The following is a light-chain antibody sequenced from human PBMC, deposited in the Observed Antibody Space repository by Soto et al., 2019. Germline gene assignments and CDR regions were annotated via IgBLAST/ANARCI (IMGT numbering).Light chain of an antibody. V-gene: IGKV1-13*02. CDR2: EAS. J-gene: IGKJ5*01. CDR1: QGISSA. CDR3: QQSYSIPIT. Sequence: AIQLTQSPSSLSASVGDSGTITCRASQGISSALAWYQQKPGKAPKLLIYEASILQSGVPSRFSGSGSGTEFTLTISSLQPEDFANYYCQQSYSIPITFGQGTRLE.